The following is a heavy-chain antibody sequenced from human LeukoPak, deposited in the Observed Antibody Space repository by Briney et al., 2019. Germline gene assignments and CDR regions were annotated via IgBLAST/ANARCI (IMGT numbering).Heavy chain of an antibody. CDR3: AKGDSTMLRGLILNLLFDY. J-gene: IGHJ4*02. Sequence: GGSLRLSCAASGFTFSSYGMHWVRQAPGKGLEWVAFIRYDGSDKYYADSVKGRFTISRDNSKNTLYLQMNSLRAEDTAVYYCAKGDSTMLRGLILNLLFDYWGQGTLVTVSS. CDR1: GFTFSSYG. CDR2: IRYDGSDK. V-gene: IGHV3-30*02. D-gene: IGHD3-10*01.